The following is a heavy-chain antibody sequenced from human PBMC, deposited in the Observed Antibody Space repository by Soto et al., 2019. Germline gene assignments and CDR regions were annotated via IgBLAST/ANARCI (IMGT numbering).Heavy chain of an antibody. J-gene: IGHJ5*02. Sequence: PSETLSLTCAVYGGSFSGYYWSWIRQPPGKGLEWIGEINHSGSTNYNPSLKSRVTISVDTSKNQFSLKLSSVTAADTAMYYCAVIRFLEWLPTPWGQGTLVTVSS. CDR3: AVIRFLEWLPTP. CDR1: GGSFSGYY. CDR2: INHSGST. D-gene: IGHD3-3*01. V-gene: IGHV4-34*01.